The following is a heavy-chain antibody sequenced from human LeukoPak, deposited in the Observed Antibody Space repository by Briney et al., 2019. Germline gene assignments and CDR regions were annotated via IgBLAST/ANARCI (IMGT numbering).Heavy chain of an antibody. CDR1: GGSFSGYY. Sequence: SETLSLTCAVHGGSFSGYYWSWIRQPPGKGLEWIGEINHSGSTNYNPSLKSRVTISVDTSKNQFSLKLSSVAAADTAVYYCARGLGYSYGYGFDPWGQGTLVTVSS. V-gene: IGHV4-34*01. J-gene: IGHJ5*02. CDR2: INHSGST. D-gene: IGHD5-18*01. CDR3: ARGLGYSYGYGFDP.